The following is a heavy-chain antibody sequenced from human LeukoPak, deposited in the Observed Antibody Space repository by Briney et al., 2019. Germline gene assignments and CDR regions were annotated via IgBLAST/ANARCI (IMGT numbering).Heavy chain of an antibody. CDR2: IYHSGST. Sequence: NPSGTLSLTCAVSGGSISSSNWWSWVRQPPGKGLEWIGEIYHSGSTNYNPSLKSRVTISVDKSKNQFSLQLTSVTATDSAIYLCARNAYYSADYWGQGTLVTVSS. D-gene: IGHD2/OR15-2a*01. V-gene: IGHV4-4*02. CDR3: ARNAYYSADY. J-gene: IGHJ4*02. CDR1: GGSISSSNW.